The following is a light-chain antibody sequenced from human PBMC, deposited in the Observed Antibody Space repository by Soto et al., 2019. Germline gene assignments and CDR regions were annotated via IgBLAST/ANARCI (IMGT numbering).Light chain of an antibody. CDR1: TSNIGTFY. CDR2: PGD. CDR3: AAWDDNLNAYV. V-gene: IGLV1-47*02. Sequence: QCLLTQPPSASSTPGQTFTISCSGSTSNIGTFYVYWYQHLPGTAPKLLIYPGDQRASGVSDRFSGSKSGTSASLAINGLRSDDEADYYCAAWDDNLNAYVFGSGTKVTVL. J-gene: IGLJ1*01.